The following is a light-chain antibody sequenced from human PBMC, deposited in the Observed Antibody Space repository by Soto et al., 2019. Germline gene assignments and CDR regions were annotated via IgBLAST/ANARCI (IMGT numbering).Light chain of an antibody. CDR1: SSDVGGYNY. CDR2: EVS. Sequence: QSVLTQPPSASGSPRQSVTISCTGTSSDVGGYNYVSWYQQHPGKAPKLMIYEVSKRPSGVPDRFSGSKSGNTASLTVSGLQAEDEADYYCSSYAGSNTCYVFGTGTKVTVL. J-gene: IGLJ1*01. CDR3: SSYAGSNTCYV. V-gene: IGLV2-8*01.